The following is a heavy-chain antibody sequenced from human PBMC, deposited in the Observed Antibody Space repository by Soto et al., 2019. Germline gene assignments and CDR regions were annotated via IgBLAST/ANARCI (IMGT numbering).Heavy chain of an antibody. CDR3: ARDFSNYFFEWGGEVWFDP. CDR2: TYYRSKWYN. D-gene: IGHD4-4*01. Sequence: RSQTLSLTCAISGDSVSSNSAAWNWIRQSPSRGLEWLGRTYYRSKWYNDYAVSVKSRITINPDTSKNQFSLKLSSVTAADTAVYYCARDFSNYFFEWGGEVWFDPWGQGTLVTVSS. J-gene: IGHJ5*02. CDR1: GDSVSSNSAA. V-gene: IGHV6-1*01.